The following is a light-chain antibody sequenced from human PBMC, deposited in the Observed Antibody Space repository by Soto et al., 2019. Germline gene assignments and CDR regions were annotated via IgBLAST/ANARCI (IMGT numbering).Light chain of an antibody. J-gene: IGKJ2*01. CDR1: QSVTSNY. V-gene: IGKV3-20*01. CDR3: QQFGSSSYT. Sequence: IVLTQSPGTLSLSPGERATLSCRASQSVTSNYLAWYEQKPGQAPRLLISYASSRATGIPDRFSGSGSGTDFTLTISRLEPEDFAVYYCQQFGSSSYTFGQGTKLEIK. CDR2: YAS.